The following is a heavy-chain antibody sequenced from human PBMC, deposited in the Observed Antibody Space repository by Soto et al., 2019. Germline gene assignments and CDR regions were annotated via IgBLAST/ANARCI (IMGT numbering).Heavy chain of an antibody. CDR2: STSKTDGGTT. V-gene: IGHV3-15*01. D-gene: IGHD3-3*01. CDR1: GFTFSNAW. CDR3: ATENDRGITILDGAVYYCDY. Sequence: EVQLVESGGGVVKPGGSLRLSSAASGFTFSNAWMSWVRQAPGKWLEWVGLSTSKTDGGTTDSAAPAKGRLTISIDDSKNTMYLQRNSLKTYDTDVYYCATENDRGITILDGAVYYCDYCGEGTLVTFAS. J-gene: IGHJ4*02.